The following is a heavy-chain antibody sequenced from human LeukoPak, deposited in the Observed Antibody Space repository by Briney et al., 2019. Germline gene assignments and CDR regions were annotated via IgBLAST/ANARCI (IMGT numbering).Heavy chain of an antibody. CDR2: INSDGSST. CDR3: VRGPTSGSYGGLAY. D-gene: IGHD1-26*01. J-gene: IGHJ4*02. V-gene: IGHV3-74*01. CDR1: GFTFSGYW. Sequence: PGGSLRLSCAGSGFTFSGYWMHWVRQVPGKGLVWVSRINSDGSSTSFADSVKGRFTISRDNAQNTLFLQMNSLRAEDTAVYYCVRGPTSGSYGGLAYWGRGTLVTVSS.